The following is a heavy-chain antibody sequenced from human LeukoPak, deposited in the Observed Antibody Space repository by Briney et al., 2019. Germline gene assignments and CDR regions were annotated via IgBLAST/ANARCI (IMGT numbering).Heavy chain of an antibody. V-gene: IGHV1-18*01. Sequence: ASVKVSCKGSGYTFTNYGISWVRQAPGQGLEWLGWISAYNGNTKYAQKLQGRVTMTTQTYTSTAYMELRSLRSDDTAVYYCARVFGRGWLLPNDAFDIWGQGTMVSVSS. CDR1: GYTFTNYG. CDR2: ISAYNGNT. D-gene: IGHD3-22*01. CDR3: ARVFGRGWLLPNDAFDI. J-gene: IGHJ3*02.